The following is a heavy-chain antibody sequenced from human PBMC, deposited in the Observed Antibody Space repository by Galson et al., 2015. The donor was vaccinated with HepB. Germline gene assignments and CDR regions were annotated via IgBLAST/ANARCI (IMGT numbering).Heavy chain of an antibody. Sequence: SVKVSCKASGYTFTSYYMHWVRQAPGQGLEWMGIINPSGGSTSYAQKFQGRVTMTRDTSTSTVYMELSSLRSEDTAVYYCARDGPDTATGVSYYFDYWGQGTLVTVSS. CDR1: GYTFTSYY. CDR3: ARDGPDTATGVSYYFDY. CDR2: INPSGGST. D-gene: IGHD5-18*01. J-gene: IGHJ4*02. V-gene: IGHV1-46*03.